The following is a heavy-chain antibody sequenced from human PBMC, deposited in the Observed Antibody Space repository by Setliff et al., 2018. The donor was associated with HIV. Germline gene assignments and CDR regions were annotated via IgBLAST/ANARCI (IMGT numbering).Heavy chain of an antibody. V-gene: IGHV4-39*07. Sequence: SETLSLTCTVSGGSIKSSSYYWGWIRQPPGKGLEWIGSIYYSGNTYYNPSLKSRVTISEDRSRNQFSLRLSSVTAADTAVYYCTRHAGRENQLPHTYYYYMDVWGKGATVTVSS. D-gene: IGHD2-2*01. CDR2: IYYSGNT. CDR3: TRHAGRENQLPHTYYYYMDV. CDR1: GGSIKSSSYY. J-gene: IGHJ6*03.